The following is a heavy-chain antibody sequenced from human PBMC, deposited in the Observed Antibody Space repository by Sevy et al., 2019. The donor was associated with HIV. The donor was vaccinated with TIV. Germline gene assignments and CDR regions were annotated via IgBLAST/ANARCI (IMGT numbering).Heavy chain of an antibody. V-gene: IGHV3-7*01. D-gene: IGHD3-3*01. CDR1: GFTFSSYW. CDR2: IKQDGSEK. Sequence: GGSLRLSCAASGFTFSSYWMSWVRQAPGKGLEWVANIKQDGSEKYYVDSVKGRFTISRDNAKNSLYLQMNSLRAEDTAVYYCARLSKIFGVVSRVRPYFDYWGQGTLVTVSS. CDR3: ARLSKIFGVVSRVRPYFDY. J-gene: IGHJ4*02.